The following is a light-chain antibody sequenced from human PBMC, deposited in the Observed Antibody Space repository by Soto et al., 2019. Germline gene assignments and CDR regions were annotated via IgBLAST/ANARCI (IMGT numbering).Light chain of an antibody. V-gene: IGLV2-14*01. CDR2: EVT. J-gene: IGLJ1*01. Sequence: QSALTQPPSVSGSPGQSITISCTGSSSDVGAYNFVSWYQHHPGKAPKLILYEVTTRPSGVSSRFSGSKYGNTASLTISGLQADDEANYYCSSYTSSNTPYVFGTGNKVTVL. CDR1: SSDVGAYNF. CDR3: SSYTSSNTPYV.